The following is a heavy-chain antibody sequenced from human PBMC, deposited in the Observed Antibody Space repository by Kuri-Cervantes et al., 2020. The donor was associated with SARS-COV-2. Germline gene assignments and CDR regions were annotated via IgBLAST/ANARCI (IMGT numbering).Heavy chain of an antibody. J-gene: IGHJ6*02. CDR3: VKSDWYYDILSYGMDV. V-gene: IGHV3-33*06. Sequence: GGSLRLSFAASGFTFSSYGMHWVRQAPGKGLEWVAVIWYDGSNKYYADSVKGRFTISRDNSKNTLYLQMNNLRAEDTAVYYCVKSDWYYDILSYGMDVWGQGTTVTVSS. CDR1: GFTFSSYG. D-gene: IGHD3-9*01. CDR2: IWYDGSNK.